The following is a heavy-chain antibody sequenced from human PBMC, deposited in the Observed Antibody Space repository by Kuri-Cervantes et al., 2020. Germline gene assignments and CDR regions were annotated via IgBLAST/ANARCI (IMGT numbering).Heavy chain of an antibody. CDR2: INHSGST. V-gene: IGHV4-34*01. CDR1: GGSFSGYY. Sequence: SCAVYGGSFSGYYWSWIRQPPGKGLEWIGEINHSGSTNYNPSLKSRVTISVDTSKNQFSLKLSSVTAADTAVYYCARGRSPFDYWGQGTLVTVSS. CDR3: ARGRSPFDY. J-gene: IGHJ4*02.